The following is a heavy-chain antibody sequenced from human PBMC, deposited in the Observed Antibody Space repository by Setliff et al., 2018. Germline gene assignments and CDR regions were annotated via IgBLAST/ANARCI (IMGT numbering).Heavy chain of an antibody. J-gene: IGHJ5*01. CDR2: IWAGGDRT. V-gene: IGHV3-33*03. CDR1: GFTFNTHA. Sequence: GGSLRLSCATSGFTFNTHAMHWVRQAPGKGLEWVAMIWAGGDRTFYLDSVKGRFIVSRDNSKNTVFLQMNDLRVEDTAVYYCVTDPPNSGWSFDCWGQGTPVTVSS. CDR3: VTDPPNSGWSFDC. D-gene: IGHD6-19*01.